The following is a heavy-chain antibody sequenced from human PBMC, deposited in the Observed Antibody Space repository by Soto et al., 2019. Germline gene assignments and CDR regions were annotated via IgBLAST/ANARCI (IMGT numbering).Heavy chain of an antibody. CDR3: AKEAEVWFGELPYYYYYGMDV. J-gene: IGHJ6*02. V-gene: IGHV3-30*18. Sequence: VQLVESGGGVVQPGRSLRLSCAASGFIFSSYGMHWVRQAPGKGLEWVAVISYDGSHKYYADSVKGRFTISRDNSKNTLDLQMNSLRAEDTAVYFCAKEAEVWFGELPYYYYYGMDVWGQGTTVTVSS. CDR1: GFIFSSYG. CDR2: ISYDGSHK. D-gene: IGHD3-10*01.